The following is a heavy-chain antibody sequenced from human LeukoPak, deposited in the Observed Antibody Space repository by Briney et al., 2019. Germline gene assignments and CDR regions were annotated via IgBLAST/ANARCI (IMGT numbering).Heavy chain of an antibody. J-gene: IGHJ4*02. V-gene: IGHV4-39*01. CDR3: ARHNAPRRVGFDF. D-gene: IGHD2-2*01. Sequence: PGGSLRLSCAVSGFTFSSYGIHWVRQAPGKGLEWVACLSHAGNTWYNPSLESRLSISVDTSKNQFSLKFSSVTAADTALYWCARHNAPRRVGFDFWGQGILVTVSS. CDR2: LSHAGNT. CDR1: GFTFSSYGIH.